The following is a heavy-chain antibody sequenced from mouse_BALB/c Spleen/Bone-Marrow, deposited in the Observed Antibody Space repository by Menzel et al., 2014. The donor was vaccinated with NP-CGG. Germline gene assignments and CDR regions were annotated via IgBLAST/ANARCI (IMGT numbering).Heavy chain of an antibody. CDR1: GFTFSSFG. Sequence: EVKLMESGGGLVQPGGSRKLSCAASGFTFSSFGMHWVRQAPEKGLEWVAYISSGSSTVYYADKVMGRFTISRNNPKNTQFLQMTSLRAEDTTMYYCARSVSSTGYFDYWGQGTTRTGSS. V-gene: IGHV5-17*02. CDR2: ISSGSSTV. D-gene: IGHD1-1*01. CDR3: ARSVSSTGYFDY. J-gene: IGHJ2*01.